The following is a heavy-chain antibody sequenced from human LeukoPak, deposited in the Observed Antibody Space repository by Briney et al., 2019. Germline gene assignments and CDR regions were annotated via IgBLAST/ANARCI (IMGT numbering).Heavy chain of an antibody. CDR3: AREVWFGDKSYGMDV. CDR1: GGSFSGYY. Sequence: SETLSLTCAVYGGSFSGYYWSWIRQPPGKGLEWIGEINHSGSTNYNPSLKSRVTISVDTSKNQFSLKLSSVTAADTAVYYCAREVWFGDKSYGMDVWGQGTTVTVSS. V-gene: IGHV4-34*01. J-gene: IGHJ6*02. D-gene: IGHD3-10*01. CDR2: INHSGST.